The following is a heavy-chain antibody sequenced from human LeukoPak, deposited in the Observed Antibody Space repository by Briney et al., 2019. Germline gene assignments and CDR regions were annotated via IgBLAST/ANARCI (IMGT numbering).Heavy chain of an antibody. J-gene: IGHJ4*02. CDR3: ARFLPPPPAASQYYFDY. CDR1: GHSINSTYS. CDR2: ILHSGDT. D-gene: IGHD6-13*01. Sequence: PSDTLSLTCIVSGHSINSTYSWGWIRQPPGKGLEWIGCILHSGDTYSTPSLKRRVHISRHTSKNNFSLKLRYVTAADTAVYYCARFLPPPPAASQYYFDYWGQGTLVTVSS. V-gene: IGHV4-38-2*02.